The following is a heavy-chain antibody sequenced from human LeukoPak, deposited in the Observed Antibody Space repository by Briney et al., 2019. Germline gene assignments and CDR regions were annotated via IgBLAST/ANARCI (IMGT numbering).Heavy chain of an antibody. Sequence: PSETLSLTCTVSGGSISSSSYYWGWIRQPPGKGLEWIGSIYYSGSTYYNPSLKSRVTISVDTSKNQFSLKLSSVTAADTAVYYCARVRDGPSHYYYYMDIWGKGTTVTVSS. CDR3: ARVRDGPSHYYYYMDI. V-gene: IGHV4-39*07. D-gene: IGHD5-24*01. CDR2: IYYSGST. CDR1: GGSISSSSYY. J-gene: IGHJ6*03.